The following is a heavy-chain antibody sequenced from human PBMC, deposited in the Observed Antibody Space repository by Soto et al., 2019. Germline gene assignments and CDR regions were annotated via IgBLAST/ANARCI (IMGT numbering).Heavy chain of an antibody. CDR1: GDSISSSSYY. CDR3: AKTGPYDILTYWYFDL. CDR2: IFYSGTT. Sequence: ETLSLTCTVSGDSISSSSYYWVWIRQPPGRGLEWIGSIFYSGTTYYNPSLKSRVTISIDTSKNQFSLKLTSVTAADMAVYYCAKTGPYDILTYWYFDLWGRGTLVTVSS. V-gene: IGHV4-39*01. D-gene: IGHD3-9*01. J-gene: IGHJ2*01.